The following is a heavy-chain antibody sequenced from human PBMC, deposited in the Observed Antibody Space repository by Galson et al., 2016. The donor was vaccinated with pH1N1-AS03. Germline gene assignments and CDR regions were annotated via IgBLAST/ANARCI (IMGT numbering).Heavy chain of an antibody. Sequence: SVKVSCKASGDTFTKYSISWVRQAPGQGLEWMGWIIPMLGLANYPQKFQGRVTITADKSTSTAYMDLSGLRSEDTAVYYCATAFKGTSIGASEYSFDYWGQGTLVTVSS. D-gene: IGHD3-3*01. CDR2: IIPMLGLA. CDR3: ATAFKGTSIGASEYSFDY. J-gene: IGHJ4*02. V-gene: IGHV1-69*10. CDR1: GDTFTKYS.